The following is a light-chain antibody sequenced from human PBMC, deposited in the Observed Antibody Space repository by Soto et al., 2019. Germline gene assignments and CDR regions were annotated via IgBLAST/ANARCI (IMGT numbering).Light chain of an antibody. CDR3: SSYTSSSTLV. V-gene: IGLV2-14*03. J-gene: IGLJ2*01. Sequence: QAVVTQPASVSGSPGKSITISCTGTTSDIGDYNYVSWYQQHPGKAPKLVIYDVSNRPSGVSNRFSGSKSGNTASLTISGLQAEDEADYYCSSYTSSSTLVFGGGTKLTVL. CDR1: TSDIGDYNY. CDR2: DVS.